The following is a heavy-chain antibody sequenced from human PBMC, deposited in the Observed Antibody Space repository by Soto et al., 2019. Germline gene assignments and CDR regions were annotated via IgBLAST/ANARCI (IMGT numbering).Heavy chain of an antibody. V-gene: IGHV3-7*03. J-gene: IGHJ4*02. CDR2: MRQDGGEK. Sequence: GGSLRLSCAASGFTFSSYWMSWVRQAPGKGLEWVANMRQDGGEKYYVDSVKGRFTISRDNAKNSLYLQMNTLRPEDTAVYYCARILCSSTSCYTFDYWGQGTLVTVSS. CDR1: GFTFSSYW. D-gene: IGHD2-2*02. CDR3: ARILCSSTSCYTFDY.